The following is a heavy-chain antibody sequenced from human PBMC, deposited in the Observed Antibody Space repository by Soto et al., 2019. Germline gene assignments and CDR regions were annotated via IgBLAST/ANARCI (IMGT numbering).Heavy chain of an antibody. CDR2: TYYRSKWYY. J-gene: IGHJ4*01. Sequence: PSQTLSLPCAITGDSVSSNSAGCSFVRQSPSRGLEWLGRTYYRSKWYYEYAVSVRGRITINPDTSKNQYSLQLNSVTPEDTAVYFCARGEQYSGRIFDYWGRGTLVTVSS. CDR1: GDSVSSNSAG. CDR3: ARGEQYSGRIFDY. D-gene: IGHD1-26*01. V-gene: IGHV6-1*01.